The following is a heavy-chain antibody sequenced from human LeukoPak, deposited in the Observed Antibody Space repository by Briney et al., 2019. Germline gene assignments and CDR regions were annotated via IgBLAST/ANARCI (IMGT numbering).Heavy chain of an antibody. J-gene: IGHJ5*02. CDR2: IWYDGSNK. CDR1: GLTFSSYG. D-gene: IGHD3-3*01. Sequence: GRSLRLSCAASGLTFSSYGMHWVRQAPGKGLEWVAVIWYDGSNKHYADSVKGRFTISRDNSKNTLYLQMNSLRAEDTAVYYCAKSRFLEWLRPRNWFDPWGQGTLVTVSS. CDR3: AKSRFLEWLRPRNWFDP. V-gene: IGHV3-33*06.